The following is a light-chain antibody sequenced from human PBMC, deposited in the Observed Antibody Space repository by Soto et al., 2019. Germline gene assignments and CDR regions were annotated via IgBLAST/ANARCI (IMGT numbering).Light chain of an antibody. J-gene: IGKJ1*01. CDR1: QSVSSN. Sequence: EIVMTQSPATLSVSPGERATLSCRASQSVSSNLAWYQQKRGQAPRLLIYGASTRATGIPARFSGSGSGTEFTLTISSLQSEDFAAYFCQQYNDWPRTFGQGTKVDI. CDR2: GAS. V-gene: IGKV3-15*01. CDR3: QQYNDWPRT.